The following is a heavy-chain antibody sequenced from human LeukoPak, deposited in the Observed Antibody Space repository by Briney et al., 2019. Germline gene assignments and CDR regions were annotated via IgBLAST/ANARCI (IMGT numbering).Heavy chain of an antibody. CDR2: ISSSSSYI. Sequence: GGSLRLSCAASGFTFSSYSMNWVRQAPGKGLEWVASISSSSSYIYYADSVKGRFTISRDNAKNSLYLQMNSLRAEDTAVYYCASQLYSDAFDIWGQGTMVTVSS. D-gene: IGHD2-8*01. CDR1: GFTFSSYS. V-gene: IGHV3-21*01. J-gene: IGHJ3*02. CDR3: ASQLYSDAFDI.